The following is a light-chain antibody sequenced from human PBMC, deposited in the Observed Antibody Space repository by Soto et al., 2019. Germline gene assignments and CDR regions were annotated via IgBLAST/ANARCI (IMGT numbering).Light chain of an antibody. V-gene: IGKV3D-20*02. CDR3: QQRSNWPPEIT. Sequence: EVVLTQSPGTLSLSRGERATLSCRASERIYSAYLGWYQQKPGQAPRLLIYGTSSRATGIPDRFSGSRSGTDFTLTISSLEPEDFAVYYCQQRSNWPPEITFGQGTRLEIK. CDR1: ERIYSAY. CDR2: GTS. J-gene: IGKJ5*01.